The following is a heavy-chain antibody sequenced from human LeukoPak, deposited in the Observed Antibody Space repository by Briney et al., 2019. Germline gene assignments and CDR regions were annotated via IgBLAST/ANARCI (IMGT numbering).Heavy chain of an antibody. Sequence: GGSLRLSCAASGFTFTDYAMSWVRQAPEKGLEWVSTTSHSGGGTYYAESVKGRFTISRDNSKNTVYLQMNSLRAEDTAVYYCARDLGYCTNGVCHTRFDYWGQGTLVAVSS. V-gene: IGHV3-23*01. D-gene: IGHD2-8*01. J-gene: IGHJ4*02. CDR1: GFTFTDYA. CDR3: ARDLGYCTNGVCHTRFDY. CDR2: TSHSGGGT.